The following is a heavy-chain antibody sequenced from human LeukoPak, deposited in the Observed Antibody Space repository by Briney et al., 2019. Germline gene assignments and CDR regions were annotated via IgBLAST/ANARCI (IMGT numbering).Heavy chain of an antibody. V-gene: IGHV3-7*01. J-gene: IGHJ6*02. CDR2: INIDGNEK. Sequence: PGGSLRLSCAASGFIFTTYWMSWVRQAPGKGLEWVAHINIDGNEKFYVDSVRGRFTISRDNAENSLHLQMNSLRAEDTAVYYCARTRVDTLHYYGMDVWGQGTTVTVSS. D-gene: IGHD5-18*01. CDR1: GFIFTTYW. CDR3: ARTRVDTLHYYGMDV.